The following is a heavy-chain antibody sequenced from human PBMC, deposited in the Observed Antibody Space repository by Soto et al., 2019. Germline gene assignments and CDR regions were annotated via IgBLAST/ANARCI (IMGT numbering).Heavy chain of an antibody. D-gene: IGHD6-13*01. CDR3: ARDHFAISWSYFDY. V-gene: IGHV3-30-3*01. Sequence: QVQLVESGGGVVQPGRSLRLSCAVSGFTFTNYAMHWVRQAPGKGLEWVAVISDDGSNKKYAHSVKGRFTISRDNSKNTMYMQMNSLRAEDTALYYCARDHFAISWSYFDYWGQGTLVTVSS. CDR2: ISDDGSNK. J-gene: IGHJ4*02. CDR1: GFTFTNYA.